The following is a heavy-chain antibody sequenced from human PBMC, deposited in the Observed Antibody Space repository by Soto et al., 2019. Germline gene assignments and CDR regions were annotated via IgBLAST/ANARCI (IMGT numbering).Heavy chain of an antibody. CDR3: ASLVGYPKY. CDR2: IKSDGSST. CDR1: GFTFSSSW. J-gene: IGHJ4*02. Sequence: PGGSLRLSCEASGFTFSSSWMHWVRQAPGKGLVWVSRIKSDGSSTSYADSVKGRFTISRDNAKNTLYLQMNSLRAEDTAVYYCASLVGYPKYWGQGTLVTVSS. D-gene: IGHD5-12*01. V-gene: IGHV3-74*01.